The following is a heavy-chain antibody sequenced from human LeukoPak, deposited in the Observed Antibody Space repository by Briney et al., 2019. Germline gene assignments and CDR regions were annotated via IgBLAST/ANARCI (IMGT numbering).Heavy chain of an antibody. CDR3: AKGRIEQRLVRPSDY. J-gene: IGHJ4*02. CDR2: ISGSGGST. Sequence: GGSLRLSCAASGFTFSSYAMSWVRQAPGKGLEWVSAISGSGGSTYYADSVKGRFTISRDNSKNTLYLQMNSLRAEDTAVYYCAKGRIEQRLVRPSDYWGQGTLVTVSS. V-gene: IGHV3-23*01. CDR1: GFTFSSYA. D-gene: IGHD6-13*01.